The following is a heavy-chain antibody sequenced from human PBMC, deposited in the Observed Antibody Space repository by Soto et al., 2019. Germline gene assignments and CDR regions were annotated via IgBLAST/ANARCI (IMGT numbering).Heavy chain of an antibody. V-gene: IGHV3-30-3*01. Sequence: PGGSLRLSCAASGFTFSSYAMHWVRQAPGKGLEWVAVISYDGSNKYYADSVKGRFTISRDNSKNTLYLQMNSLRAEDTAVYYCARVSFSAFGVVENYYYYGMDVWGQGTTVTVSS. CDR1: GFTFSSYA. CDR3: ARVSFSAFGVVENYYYYGMDV. CDR2: ISYDGSNK. D-gene: IGHD3-3*01. J-gene: IGHJ6*02.